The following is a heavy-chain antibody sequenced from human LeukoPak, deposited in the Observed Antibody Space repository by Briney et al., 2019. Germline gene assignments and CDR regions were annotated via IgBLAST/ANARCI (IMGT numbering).Heavy chain of an antibody. CDR2: IYYSGST. D-gene: IGHD6-13*01. Sequence: SETLSLTCTVSGGSISSSSYYWGWIRQPPGKGPEWIGTIYYSGSTYYNPSLKSRVTISVDTSKNQFSLKLSSVTAADTAVYYCAREQQLAYFDYWGQGTLVTVSS. V-gene: IGHV4-39*07. J-gene: IGHJ4*02. CDR1: GGSISSSSYY. CDR3: AREQQLAYFDY.